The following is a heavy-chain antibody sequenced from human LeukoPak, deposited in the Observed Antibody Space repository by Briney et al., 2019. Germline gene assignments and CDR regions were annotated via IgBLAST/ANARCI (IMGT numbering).Heavy chain of an antibody. CDR1: GFTFSSYS. CDR2: ISSSSSYI. D-gene: IGHD6-6*01. Sequence: GGSLRLSCAASGFTFSSYSMNWVRQAPGKGLEWVSSISSSSSYIYYADSVKGRFTISRDNAKNSLYLQMNSLRAEDTAVYYCARDRHSSSSVRFDPWGQGTLVTVSS. J-gene: IGHJ5*02. CDR3: ARDRHSSSSVRFDP. V-gene: IGHV3-21*04.